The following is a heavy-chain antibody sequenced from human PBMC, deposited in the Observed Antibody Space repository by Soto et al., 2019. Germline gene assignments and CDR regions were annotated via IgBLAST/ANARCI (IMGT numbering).Heavy chain of an antibody. CDR2: IDPSDSNT. Sequence: PGESLKISCNGSGYSFSNHWISWLRQMPGKGLEWMGRIDPSDSNTYHSPSLQGHVTISADKSISTAYLQWSSLKASDTAIYCCARGRKGPCIAGNCDLFYYRGQGTLVKVSS. V-gene: IGHV5-10-1*01. CDR1: GYSFSNHW. J-gene: IGHJ4*02. CDR3: ARGRKGPCIAGNCDLFYY. D-gene: IGHD2-15*01.